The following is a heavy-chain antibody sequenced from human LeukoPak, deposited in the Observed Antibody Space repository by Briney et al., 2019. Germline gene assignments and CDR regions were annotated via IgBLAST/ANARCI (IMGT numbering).Heavy chain of an antibody. CDR3: ARDPSITMIVGDAFDI. J-gene: IGHJ3*02. CDR2: IWYDGSNK. CDR1: GFTFSSYG. D-gene: IGHD3-22*01. Sequence: GRSLRLSCAASGFTFSSYGMHWVRQAPGKGLERVAVIWYDGSNKYYADSVKGRFTISRDNSKNTLYLQMNSLRAEDTAVYYCARDPSITMIVGDAFDIWGQGTMVTVSS. V-gene: IGHV3-33*01.